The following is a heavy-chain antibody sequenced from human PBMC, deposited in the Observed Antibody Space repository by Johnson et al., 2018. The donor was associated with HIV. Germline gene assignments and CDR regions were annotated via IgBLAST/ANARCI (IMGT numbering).Heavy chain of an antibody. CDR1: GLTVSSYT. J-gene: IGHJ3*02. D-gene: IGHD6-13*01. V-gene: IGHV3-13*01. Sequence: MLLVESGGGVVQPGRSLRLSSVVSGLTVSSYTMHCVRQTTGKGLEWVSGIGTTVDTYYPGSVKGRFTISRDNAKNSLYLQMNSLRAEDTAVYYCAKDQWSSSWTNVAFDIWGQGTMVTVSS. CDR2: IGTTVDT. CDR3: AKDQWSSSWTNVAFDI.